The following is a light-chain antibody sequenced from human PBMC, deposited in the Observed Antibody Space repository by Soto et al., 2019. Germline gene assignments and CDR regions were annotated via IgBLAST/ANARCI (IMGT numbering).Light chain of an antibody. Sequence: DIQMTQSPSSLSASVGDRVTITCRASQSMNYYLNWYQQKPGKAPKLLIYAASSLQSGVTSMFNGSGSGTHITLNNGSLQPEDFSTYYYQHSFKTQWTFGQRTTWEIK. CDR2: AAS. J-gene: IGKJ1*01. CDR3: QHSFKTQWT. V-gene: IGKV1-39*01. CDR1: QSMNYY.